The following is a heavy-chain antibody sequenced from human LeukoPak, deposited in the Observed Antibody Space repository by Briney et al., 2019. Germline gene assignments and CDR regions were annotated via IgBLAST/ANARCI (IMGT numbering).Heavy chain of an antibody. CDR1: GGSISSGGYS. D-gene: IGHD2-21*02. V-gene: IGHV4-30-2*01. J-gene: IGHJ4*02. Sequence: KPSETLSLTCAVSGGSISSGGYSWSWIRQPPGKGLEWIGYIYHSGSTYYNPSLKSRVTISVDRSKNQFSLKPSSVTAADTAVYYCARAGAYCGGDCYLDYWGQGTLVTVSS. CDR2: IYHSGST. CDR3: ARAGAYCGGDCYLDY.